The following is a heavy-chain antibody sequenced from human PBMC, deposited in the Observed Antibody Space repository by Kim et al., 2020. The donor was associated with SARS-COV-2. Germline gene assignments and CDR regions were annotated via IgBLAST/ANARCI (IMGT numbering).Heavy chain of an antibody. D-gene: IGHD6-19*01. CDR3: ARDDSSGWYVYYYYGMDV. CDR1: GFTFSSYS. J-gene: IGHJ6*02. V-gene: IGHV3-21*01. Sequence: GGSLRLSCAASGFTFSSYSMNWVRQAPGKGLEWVSSISSSSSYIYYADSVKGRFTISRDNAKNSLYLQMNSLRAEDTAVYYCARDDSSGWYVYYYYGMDVWGQGTTVTVSS. CDR2: ISSSSSYI.